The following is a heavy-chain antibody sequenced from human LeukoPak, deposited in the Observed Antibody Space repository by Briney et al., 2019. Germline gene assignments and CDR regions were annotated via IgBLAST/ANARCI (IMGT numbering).Heavy chain of an antibody. D-gene: IGHD5-12*01. CDR2: IYTSGST. V-gene: IGHV4-61*02. CDR1: GGSISSGSYY. CDR3: AREKKSGYDSGMVDWFDP. Sequence: PSQTLSLTCTVSGGSISSGSYYWSWIRQPAGKGLEWIGRIYTSGSTNYNPSLKSRVTISVDTSKNQFSLKLSSVTAADTAAYYCAREKKSGYDSGMVDWFDPWGQGTLVTVSS. J-gene: IGHJ5*02.